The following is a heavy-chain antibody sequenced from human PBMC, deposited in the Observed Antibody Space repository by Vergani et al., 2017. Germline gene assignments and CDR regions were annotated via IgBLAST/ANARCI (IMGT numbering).Heavy chain of an antibody. J-gene: IGHJ2*01. V-gene: IGHV3-30*18. Sequence: QVQLVESGGGVVQPGRSLRLSCAASGFTFSSYGMHWVRQAPGKGLEWVAVISYDGSNKYYADSVKGRFTISRDNSKNTLYLQMNSLRAEDTAVYYCAKQENHWYFDLWGRGTLVTVSS. CDR1: GFTFSSYG. CDR2: ISYDGSNK. CDR3: AKQENHWYFDL.